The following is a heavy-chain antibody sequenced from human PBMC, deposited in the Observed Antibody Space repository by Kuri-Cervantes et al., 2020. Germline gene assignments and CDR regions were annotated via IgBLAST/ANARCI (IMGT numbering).Heavy chain of an antibody. D-gene: IGHD5-18*01. Sequence: GESLKISCAASGFTFDDYSMHWVRQAPGKGLEWVSLISWDGQKTYYGDSVKGRFTISRDNSKRSLYLQMNSVRTEDTALYYCAKEYTTMVTSYYLDVWGKGTTVTVSS. V-gene: IGHV3-43*01. CDR3: AKEYTTMVTSYYLDV. CDR1: GFTFDDYS. CDR2: ISWDGQKT. J-gene: IGHJ6*03.